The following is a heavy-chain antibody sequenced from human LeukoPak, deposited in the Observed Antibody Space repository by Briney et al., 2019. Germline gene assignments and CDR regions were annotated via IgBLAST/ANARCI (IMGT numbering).Heavy chain of an antibody. Sequence: PGGSLRLSCAASGFTFSTYWMHWVRQPLGEGLLWVSRINPDGSTTNYADSVKGRFTISRDNAKNTLYLQMNSLTVEDTAVYYCVRIATVTTPDYWGQGTLVTVSS. J-gene: IGHJ4*02. CDR2: INPDGSTT. CDR3: VRIATVTTPDY. D-gene: IGHD4-17*01. V-gene: IGHV3-74*01. CDR1: GFTFSTYW.